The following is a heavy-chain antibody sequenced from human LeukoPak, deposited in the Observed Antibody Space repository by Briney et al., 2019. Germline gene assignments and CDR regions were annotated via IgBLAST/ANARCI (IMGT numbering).Heavy chain of an antibody. CDR3: AKTAPDDFWSGSYYFYGMDV. Sequence: GESLKISCKGSGYVFTSYWIAWVRQRPGKGLEWMGTIYPADSDARYSPSFQGQVTISAGKSIDTAYLQWSSLKASDTAIYYCAKTAPDDFWSGSYYFYGMDVWGQGTTVTVSS. D-gene: IGHD3-3*01. CDR1: GYVFTSYW. CDR2: IYPADSDA. V-gene: IGHV5-51*01. J-gene: IGHJ6*02.